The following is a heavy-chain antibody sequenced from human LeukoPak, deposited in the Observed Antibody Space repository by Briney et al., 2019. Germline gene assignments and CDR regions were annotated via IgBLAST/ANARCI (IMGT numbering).Heavy chain of an antibody. D-gene: IGHD3-10*01. CDR2: ISYDGSNK. CDR1: GFTFSSYG. J-gene: IGHJ6*02. Sequence: GGSLRLSCAASGFTFSSYGMHWVRQAPGKGLEWVAVISYDGSNKYYADSVKGRFTISRDNSKNTLYLQMNSLRAEDTAVYYCAKDYGAYFYGMDVWGQGTTVTVSS. V-gene: IGHV3-30*18. CDR3: AKDYGAYFYGMDV.